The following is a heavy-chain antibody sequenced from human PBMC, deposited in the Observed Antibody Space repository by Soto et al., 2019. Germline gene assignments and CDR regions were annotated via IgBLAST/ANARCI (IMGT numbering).Heavy chain of an antibody. J-gene: IGHJ6*02. V-gene: IGHV1-18*01. D-gene: IGHD3-16*01. CDR1: GYIFVNYG. CDR2: ISPYTGNT. CDR3: VMVDNYVTPTPQDV. Sequence: QVQLVQSGDEVKKPGASVKVSCKASGYIFVNYGIAWVRQAPGQELEWMGWISPYTGNTHSATKIQGRLTMTTDTSTRTAYLELGSRTSDDTAVYYCVMVDNYVTPTPQDVWGHGTTVPVSS.